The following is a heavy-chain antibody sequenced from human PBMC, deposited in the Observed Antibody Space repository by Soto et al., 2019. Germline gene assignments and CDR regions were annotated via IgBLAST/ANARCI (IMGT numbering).Heavy chain of an antibody. V-gene: IGHV1-46*01. Sequence: VASVKVSCKASGYTFTSYYMHWVRQAPGQGLEWMGIINPSGGSTSYAQKFQGRVTMTRDTSTSTVYMELSSLRSEDTAVYYCARGRQVGSETPGGFDYWGQGTLVTVSS. CDR2: INPSGGST. CDR3: ARGRQVGSETPGGFDY. CDR1: GYTFTSYY. J-gene: IGHJ4*02. D-gene: IGHD3-16*01.